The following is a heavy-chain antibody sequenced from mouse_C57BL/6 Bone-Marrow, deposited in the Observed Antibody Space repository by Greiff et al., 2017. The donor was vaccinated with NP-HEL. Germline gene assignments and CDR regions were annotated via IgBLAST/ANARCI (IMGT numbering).Heavy chain of an antibody. D-gene: IGHD1-1*01. J-gene: IGHJ1*03. Sequence: VKLVESGAELMKPGASVKLSCKATGYTFTGYWIEWVKQRPGHGLEWIGEILSGSGSTNYNEKFKGKATFTAATSSNTAYMQLSSLTTEDSAIYYCARDYYGSSYWYFDVWGTGTTVTVSS. CDR1: GYTFTGYW. CDR2: ILSGSGST. V-gene: IGHV1-9*01. CDR3: ARDYYGSSYWYFDV.